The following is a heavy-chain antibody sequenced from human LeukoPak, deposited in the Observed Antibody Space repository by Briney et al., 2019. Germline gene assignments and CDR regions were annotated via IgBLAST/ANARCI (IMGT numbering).Heavy chain of an antibody. V-gene: IGHV3-53*01. CDR1: GFTVSSNY. J-gene: IGHJ4*02. CDR3: ATVVGHCSGGSYYPYYFDY. CDR2: IYSGGST. Sequence: GGSLRLSCAASGFTVSSNYMSWVRQAPGMGLEWVSVIYSGGSTYYADSVKGRFTISRDNSKNTLYLQMNSLRAEDTAVYYCATVVGHCSGGSYYPYYFDYWGQGTLVTVSS. D-gene: IGHD2-15*01.